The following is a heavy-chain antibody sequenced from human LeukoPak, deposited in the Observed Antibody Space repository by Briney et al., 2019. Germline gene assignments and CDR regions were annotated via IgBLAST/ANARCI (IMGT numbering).Heavy chain of an antibody. V-gene: IGHV5-51*01. J-gene: IGHJ5*02. CDR1: GYSFTSYW. CDR2: IYPGDSDT. CDR3: ARRITMVRGATNWFDP. Sequence: GESLQISCKGSGYSFTSYWIGWVRQMPGKGLEWMGIIYPGDSDTRYSPSFQGQVTISADKSISTAYLQWSSLKASDTAMYYCARRITMVRGATNWFDPWGQGTLVTVSS. D-gene: IGHD3-10*01.